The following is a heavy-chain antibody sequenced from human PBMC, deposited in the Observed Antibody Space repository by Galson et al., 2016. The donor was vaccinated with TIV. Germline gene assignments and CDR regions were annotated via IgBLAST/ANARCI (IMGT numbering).Heavy chain of an antibody. J-gene: IGHJ6*02. V-gene: IGHV1-69*13. D-gene: IGHD1-26*01. CDR3: VRGMGATTYYQYGMDV. CDR1: GGTFNKYA. CDR2: IIPIFRTS. Sequence: SVKVSCKASGGTFNKYAISWVRQAPGQGLEWMGGIIPIFRTSRYAQKFQGRVTITADEYMSTVDMELRSLRSEDTAVYYCVRGMGATTYYQYGMDVWGQGTTVTVSS.